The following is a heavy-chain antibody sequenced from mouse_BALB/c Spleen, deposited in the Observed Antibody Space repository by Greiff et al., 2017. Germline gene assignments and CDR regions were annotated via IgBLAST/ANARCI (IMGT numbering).Heavy chain of an antibody. CDR3: AREGSYYFDY. V-gene: IGHV3-2*02. CDR1: GYSITSDYA. Sequence: EVKVEESGPGLVKPSQSLSLTCTVTGYSITSDYAWNWIRQFPGNKLEWMGYISYSGSTSYNPSLKSRISITRDTSKNQFFLQLNSVTTEDTATYYCAREGSYYFDYWGQGTTLTVSS. J-gene: IGHJ2*01. CDR2: ISYSGST.